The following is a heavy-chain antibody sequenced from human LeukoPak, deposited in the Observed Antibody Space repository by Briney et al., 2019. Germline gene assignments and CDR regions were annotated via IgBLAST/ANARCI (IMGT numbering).Heavy chain of an antibody. CDR2: INSDGSST. CDR1: GFTFSNSW. Sequence: HPGGSLRLSCAASGFTFSNSWMHWVRQAPGKGLVWVSHINSDGSSTSYADSVKGRFTISRDNAKNTLYLQMNSLRAEDTAVYYCARGGTSRYDFIYWGQGTLVPVSS. V-gene: IGHV3-74*01. D-gene: IGHD3-3*01. J-gene: IGHJ4*02. CDR3: ARGGTSRYDFIY.